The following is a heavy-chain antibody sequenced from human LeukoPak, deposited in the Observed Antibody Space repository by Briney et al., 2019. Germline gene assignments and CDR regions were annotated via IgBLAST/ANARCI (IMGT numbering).Heavy chain of an antibody. CDR2: INHSGST. CDR3: ASTYIVAPGY. CDR1: GGSFSSYY. D-gene: IGHD2-15*01. J-gene: IGHJ4*02. Sequence: SETLSLTCAVYGGSFSSYYWSWIRQPPGKGLEWIGEINHSGSTNYNPSLKSRVTISVDTSKNQFSLKLSSVTAADTAVYYCASTYIVAPGYWGQGTLVTVSS. V-gene: IGHV4-34*01.